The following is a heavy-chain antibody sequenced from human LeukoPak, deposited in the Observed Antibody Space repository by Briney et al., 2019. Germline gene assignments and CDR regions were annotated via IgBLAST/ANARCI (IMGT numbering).Heavy chain of an antibody. CDR3: ARGGNMIAAAGRAAYYSMDV. D-gene: IGHD6-13*01. CDR1: GYTFTSYY. CDR2: INPSGGST. Sequence: ASVKVSCKTSGYTFTSYYMHWVRQAPGQGLEWMGIINPSGGSTSYAQKFQGRVTMTRDTSTSTVYMELSSLRSEDTAVYYCARGGNMIAAAGRAAYYSMDVWGQGTTVTVSS. J-gene: IGHJ6*02. V-gene: IGHV1-46*01.